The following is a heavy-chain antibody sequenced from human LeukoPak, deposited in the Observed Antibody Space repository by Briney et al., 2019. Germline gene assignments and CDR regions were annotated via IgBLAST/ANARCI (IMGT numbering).Heavy chain of an antibody. V-gene: IGHV4-59*08. CDR1: GGSISSYC. Sequence: SETLSLTCTVSGGSISSYCWSWIRQPPGKGLEWIGYIYYSGSTNYNPSLKSRVTISVDTSKNQFSLKLSSVTAADTAVYYCARGRQLVGCDYWGQGTLVTVSS. CDR2: IYYSGST. CDR3: ARGRQLVGCDY. J-gene: IGHJ4*02. D-gene: IGHD2-2*01.